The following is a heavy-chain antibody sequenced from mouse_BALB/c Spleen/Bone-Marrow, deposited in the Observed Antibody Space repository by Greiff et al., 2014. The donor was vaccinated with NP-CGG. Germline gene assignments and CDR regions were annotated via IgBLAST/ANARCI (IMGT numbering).Heavy chain of an antibody. V-gene: IGHV2-9-2*01. Sequence: LVESGPGLVAPSQSLSITCTVSGFSLTSYDISWIRQSPGKGLEWLGIIRTGGGTNYNSAFMSRLSISKDNSKSQVFLKMNSLQSDDTAIYYCVRDGRDYYAKDYWGQGTSATVSS. J-gene: IGHJ4*01. CDR3: VRDGRDYYAKDY. CDR2: IRTGGGT. CDR1: GFSLTSYD.